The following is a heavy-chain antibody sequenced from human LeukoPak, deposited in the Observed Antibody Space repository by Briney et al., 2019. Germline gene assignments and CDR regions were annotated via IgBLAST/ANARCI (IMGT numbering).Heavy chain of an antibody. CDR1: GFTLRNYD. V-gene: IGHV3-30*02. J-gene: IGHJ6*03. CDR3: AKQTPRQYYYYMDF. CDR2: MRFDGSDR. Sequence: GGSLRLSCAASGFTLRNYDMHWVRQAPGKGLEWVAFMRFDGSDRYYTESVKGRFTVYRDSSKNTLFLQMNNMRPEDTAIYYCAKQTPRQYYYYMDFWGKGTTVTISS.